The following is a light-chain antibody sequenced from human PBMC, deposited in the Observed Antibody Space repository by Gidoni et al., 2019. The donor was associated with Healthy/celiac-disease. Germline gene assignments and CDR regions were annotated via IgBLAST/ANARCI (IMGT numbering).Light chain of an antibody. V-gene: IGKV3-11*01. CDR3: QQRSNWLYT. J-gene: IGKJ2*01. CDR2: DAS. Sequence: EIVLTHSPATLSLSPRERATLSCRASQSVSSYLAWYQQNPGQAPRLLIYDASNRAPGIPARFSGSGSGTDFTLTISSLEPEDFAVYYCQQRSNWLYTFGQGTKLEIK. CDR1: QSVSSY.